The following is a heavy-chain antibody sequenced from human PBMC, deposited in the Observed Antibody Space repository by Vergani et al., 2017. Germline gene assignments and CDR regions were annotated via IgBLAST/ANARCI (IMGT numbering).Heavy chain of an antibody. CDR2: IQFDGSNQ. V-gene: IGHV3-30*02. D-gene: IGHD3-16*01. CDR1: GFTLSNYD. CDR3: AKHFRGWGIDY. Sequence: QVQLVESGGGVVQRGGSLRLSCATSGFTLSNYDMQWIRQGPGRGLEFVAFIQFDGSNQYYADSVKGRFTLSRDFPKNTLYLQRNSLRTDDTATYYCAKHFRGWGIDYWGQGTQVIVS. J-gene: IGHJ4*02.